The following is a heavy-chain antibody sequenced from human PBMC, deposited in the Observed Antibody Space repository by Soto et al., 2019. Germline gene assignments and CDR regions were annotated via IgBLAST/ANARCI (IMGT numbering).Heavy chain of an antibody. D-gene: IGHD3-10*01. Sequence: QVQLVQSGAEVKKPGASVKVSCKASGYTLTSYDINWVRQATGQGLEWMGWMNPNSGNTGYAQKFQGRVIMTRNTSISTAYMELSSLRSEDTAVYYCAIMHYGSEQFDIWGQGTMVTVSS. CDR3: AIMHYGSEQFDI. V-gene: IGHV1-8*01. CDR2: MNPNSGNT. CDR1: GYTLTSYD. J-gene: IGHJ3*02.